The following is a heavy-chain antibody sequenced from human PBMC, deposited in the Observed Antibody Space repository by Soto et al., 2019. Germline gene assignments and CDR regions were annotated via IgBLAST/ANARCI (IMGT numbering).Heavy chain of an antibody. V-gene: IGHV4-59*08. D-gene: IGHD4-17*01. Sequence: QVQLQESGPGLVKPSETLSLTCTVSGGSISSYYWSWIRQSPGKGLEWIGYISYSGSTTYNPSLKSRVTLSADTSKNQFSLKLRSVTAADTAVYYCARRQDYGGFDYWGQGTLVTVSS. J-gene: IGHJ4*02. CDR1: GGSISSYY. CDR3: ARRQDYGGFDY. CDR2: ISYSGST.